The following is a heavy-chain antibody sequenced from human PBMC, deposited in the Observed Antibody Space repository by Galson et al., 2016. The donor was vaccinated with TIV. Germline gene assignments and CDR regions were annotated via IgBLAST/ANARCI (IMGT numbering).Heavy chain of an antibody. D-gene: IGHD2-21*01. CDR3: ARDRQHCGNECYLYYYYGMDV. CDR2: ISSGGST. CDR1: GFSVNDNY. V-gene: IGHV3-66*02. Sequence: SLRLSCAASGFSVNDNYMSWVRQAPGRGLEWVSIISSGGSTNYVDSVKGRFTISRDFSKNTLFLQMHSLRAEDSAVYYCARDRQHCGNECYLYYYYGMDVWGPGTTVTVSS. J-gene: IGHJ6*02.